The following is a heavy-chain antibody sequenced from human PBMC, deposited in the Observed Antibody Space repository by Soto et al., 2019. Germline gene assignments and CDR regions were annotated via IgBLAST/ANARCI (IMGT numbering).Heavy chain of an antibody. J-gene: IGHJ6*02. D-gene: IGHD3-10*01. V-gene: IGHV4-31*03. CDR3: ARVGDSGDDYYYGMDV. Sequence: SETLSLTCTVSGGPISSGGYYWSWIRQHPGKGLEWIGYIYYSGSTYYNPSLKSRVTISVDTSKNQFSLKLSSVTAADTAVYYCARVGDSGDDYYYGMDVWGQGTTVTVSS. CDR1: GGPISSGGYY. CDR2: IYYSGST.